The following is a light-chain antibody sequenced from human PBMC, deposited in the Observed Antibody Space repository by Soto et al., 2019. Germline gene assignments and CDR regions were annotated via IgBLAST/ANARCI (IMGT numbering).Light chain of an antibody. V-gene: IGLV2-23*01. Sequence: QSALTQPRSVSGSPGQSVTISCTGTSSDVDDYNYVSWYQQHPDTAPKLMIYEGSKRPSGVSNRFSGSKSGNTASLTISGLQAEDEADYYCCSYAGSSTVVFGGGTKLTVL. CDR2: EGS. J-gene: IGLJ2*01. CDR3: CSYAGSSTVV. CDR1: SSDVDDYNY.